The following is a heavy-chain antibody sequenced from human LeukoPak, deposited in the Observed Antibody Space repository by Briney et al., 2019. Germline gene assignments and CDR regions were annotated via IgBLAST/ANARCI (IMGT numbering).Heavy chain of an antibody. V-gene: IGHV3-23*01. CDR3: AKDRPDCSSTSCYGSFRTVADY. CDR2: ISGSGGST. J-gene: IGHJ4*02. D-gene: IGHD2-2*01. CDR1: GFTFSTYA. Sequence: PGGSLRLSCAASGFTFSTYAMRWVRQAPGKGLEWVSDISGSGGSTVYADSVKGRFTISRDNSKHTLYLQMNSLRAADTALYYCAKDRPDCSSTSCYGSFRTVADYWGQGTLVTVSS.